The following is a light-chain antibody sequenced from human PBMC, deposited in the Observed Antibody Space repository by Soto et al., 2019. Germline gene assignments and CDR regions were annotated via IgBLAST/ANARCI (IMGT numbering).Light chain of an antibody. V-gene: IGLV7-43*01. CDR3: LLYYGGQLGV. CDR1: TGAVTSGYY. CDR2: STS. Sequence: QAVVTQEPSLTVSPGGTVTLTCASSTGAVTSGYYPNWFQQKPGQAPRALIYSTSNKYSWTPARFSGSLLGGKAALTLSGVPTEDEADDYCLLYYGGQLGVFGGGTQLTVL. J-gene: IGLJ2*01.